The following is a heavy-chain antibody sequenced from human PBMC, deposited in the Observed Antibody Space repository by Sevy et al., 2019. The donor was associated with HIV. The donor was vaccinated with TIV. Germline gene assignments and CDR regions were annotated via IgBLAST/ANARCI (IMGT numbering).Heavy chain of an antibody. CDR3: ARDRPVSGSYYFFDY. D-gene: IGHD1-26*01. V-gene: IGHV1-69*06. CDR2: IIPIFGKA. CDR1: GGTFSSYA. Sequence: ASVKVSCKASGGTFSSYAISWVRQAPGQGLEWMGGIIPIFGKANYAQKFQGRVTITADKSTSTAYMELSSLRSEDTSVYYCARDRPVSGSYYFFDYWGQGTLVTVSS. J-gene: IGHJ4*02.